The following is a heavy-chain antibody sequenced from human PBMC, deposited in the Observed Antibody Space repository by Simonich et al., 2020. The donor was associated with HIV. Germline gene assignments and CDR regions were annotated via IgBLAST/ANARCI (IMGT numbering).Heavy chain of an antibody. CDR3: ARGFYQRLYYFDY. D-gene: IGHD2-2*01. J-gene: IGHJ4*02. CDR1: GGSFSGYY. CDR2: INHSGST. Sequence: QVQLQQWGAGLLKPSETLSLTCAVYGGSFSGYYWSWIRQPPGKGLEWIGEINHSGSTNYNPSLKSRVTISVDTSKNQFSLKLSSVTAADTAVYYCARGFYQRLYYFDYWGQGTLLTVSS. V-gene: IGHV4-34*01.